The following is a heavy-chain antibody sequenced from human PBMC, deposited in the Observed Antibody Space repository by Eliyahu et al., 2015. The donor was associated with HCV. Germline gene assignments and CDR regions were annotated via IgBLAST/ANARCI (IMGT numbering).Heavy chain of an antibody. CDR2: IFSNDEK. D-gene: IGHD3-22*01. Sequence: QXTLKESGPVLVKPTETLTLTCTVSGFPLSXARMGVSWIRQPPGKALEWLAHIFSNDEKSYSTSLKSRLTISKDTSKSQVVLTMTNMDPVDTATYYCARILYYYDSSGYYLNDAFDIWGQGTMVTVSS. CDR1: GFPLSXARMG. V-gene: IGHV2-26*01. CDR3: ARILYYYDSSGYYLNDAFDI. J-gene: IGHJ3*02.